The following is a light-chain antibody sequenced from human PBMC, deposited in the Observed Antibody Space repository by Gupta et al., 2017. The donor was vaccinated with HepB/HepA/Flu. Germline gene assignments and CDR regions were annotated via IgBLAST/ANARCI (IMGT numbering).Light chain of an antibody. J-gene: IGLJ2*01. CDR2: DVG. V-gene: IGLV2-14*03. Sequence: QSALTQPASVSGSPGQSITISCTGTSTDVGVYNYVSWYQQHPGKAPKLMIYDVGNRPSGVSNRFSGSKSGNTASLTISGLQTEDEADYYCSSYTTRRTLVFGGGTKVTVL. CDR3: SSYTTRRTLV. CDR1: STDVGVYNY.